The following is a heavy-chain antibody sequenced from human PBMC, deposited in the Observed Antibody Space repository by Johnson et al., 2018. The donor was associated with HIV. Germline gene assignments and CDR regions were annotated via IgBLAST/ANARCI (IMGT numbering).Heavy chain of an antibody. CDR3: ARALYFYDSTSPLESEAFDI. V-gene: IGHV3-20*04. Sequence: VLLVESGGGVVQPGRSLRLSCAASGFTFSSYAMHWVRQAPGKGLEWVSGINWNGGTKDYADSVKGRFIISRDNAKNSLYLQMNSLRAEDTALYYCARALYFYDSTSPLESEAFDIWGQGTMVTVSS. CDR2: INWNGGTK. D-gene: IGHD3-22*01. J-gene: IGHJ3*02. CDR1: GFTFSSYA.